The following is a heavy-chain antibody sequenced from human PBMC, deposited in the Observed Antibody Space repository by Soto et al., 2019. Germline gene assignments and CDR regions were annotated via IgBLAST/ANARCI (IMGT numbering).Heavy chain of an antibody. J-gene: IGHJ4*02. V-gene: IGHV4-31*03. CDR3: ARSTPIPAAILDY. CDR2: IYYSGST. CDR1: GGSISSGGYY. Sequence: SETLSLTCTVSGGSISSGGYYWSWIRQHPGKGLEWIGYIYYSGSTYYNPSLKSRVTISVDTSKNQFSLKLSSVTAADTAVYYCARSTPIPAAILDYWGQGTLVTVS. D-gene: IGHD2-2*02.